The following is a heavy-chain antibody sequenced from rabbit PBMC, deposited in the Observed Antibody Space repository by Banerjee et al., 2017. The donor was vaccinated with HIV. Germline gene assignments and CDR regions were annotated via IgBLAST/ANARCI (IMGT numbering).Heavy chain of an antibody. J-gene: IGHJ4*01. Sequence: QQQVEESGGGLVKPGGTLTLTCKASGIDFNSYYYMCWVRQAPGKGLELVACISTSSGSTWYANWAKGRFTISKTSWTTVTLQMTSLTAADTASYFCARDLAGVIGWNFNLWGPGTLVTVS. CDR2: ISTSSGST. V-gene: IGHV1S43*01. D-gene: IGHD4-1*01. CDR1: GIDFNSYYY. CDR3: ARDLAGVIGWNFNL.